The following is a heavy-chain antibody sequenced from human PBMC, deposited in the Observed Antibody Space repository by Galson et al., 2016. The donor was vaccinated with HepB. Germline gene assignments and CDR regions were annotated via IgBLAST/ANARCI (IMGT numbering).Heavy chain of an antibody. V-gene: IGHV2-5*02. J-gene: IGHJ4*02. CDR1: GFSLNTNEVG. D-gene: IGHD5-12*01. Sequence: PALVKPTQTLTLTCTFSGFSLNTNEVGVGWIRQPPGKALEWLALIYWDDDKRYSPSLKNRLTITKDTSKNQVVLTMTNMDPVDTATYYCAHRGDDIVATHFDYWGQGTLVTVSS. CDR3: AHRGDDIVATHFDY. CDR2: IYWDDDK.